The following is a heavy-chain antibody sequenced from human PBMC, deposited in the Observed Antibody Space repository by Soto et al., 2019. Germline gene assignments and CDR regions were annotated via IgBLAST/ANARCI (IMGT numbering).Heavy chain of an antibody. J-gene: IGHJ4*01. Sequence: QVQLQQWGAGLLKPSETLSLTCAVSGGSLGGFHWSWIRPPPGKGLEWIGEISRSGSTNYGPSLRRLVTMSMDTSRDQVSLNLSSVTDADTAVYYCARGRTAALIETRLFRVLFDLWGHGNLVTVSS. CDR1: GGSLGGFH. CDR2: ISRSGST. D-gene: IGHD3-10*01. V-gene: IGHV4-34*01. CDR3: ARGRTAALIETRLFRVLFDL.